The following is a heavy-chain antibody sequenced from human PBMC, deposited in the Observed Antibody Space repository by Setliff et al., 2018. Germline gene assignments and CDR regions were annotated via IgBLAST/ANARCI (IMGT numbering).Heavy chain of an antibody. Sequence: PSETLSLTCVVSGGSISSGGYSWSWIRQPPGKGLEWIGYISRSGTTYYKSSLKSRVTISVDMSKNEFSLSLTSVTVTDTAVFYCARFRGANGGHMDVWGKGTTVTVSS. J-gene: IGHJ6*03. CDR2: ISRSGTT. D-gene: IGHD7-27*01. CDR1: GGSISSGGYS. CDR3: ARFRGANGGHMDV. V-gene: IGHV4-30-2*05.